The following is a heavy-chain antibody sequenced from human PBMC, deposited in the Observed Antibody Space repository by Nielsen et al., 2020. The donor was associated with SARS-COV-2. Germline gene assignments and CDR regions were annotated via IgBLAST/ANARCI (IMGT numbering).Heavy chain of an antibody. CDR1: GFTFSSYG. V-gene: IGHV3-30*18. CDR2: ISYDGSNK. J-gene: IGHJ6*02. CDR3: AKDPDCSGGSCYRPDPSMDV. D-gene: IGHD2-15*01. Sequence: GESLKISCAASGFTFSSYGMHWVRQAPGKGLEWVAVISYDGSNKYYADSVKGRLTISRDNSKNTLYLQMNSLRAEDTAVYYCAKDPDCSGGSCYRPDPSMDVWGQGTTVTVSS.